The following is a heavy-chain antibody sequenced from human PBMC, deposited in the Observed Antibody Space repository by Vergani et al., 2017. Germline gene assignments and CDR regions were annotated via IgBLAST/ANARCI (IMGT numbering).Heavy chain of an antibody. D-gene: IGHD4-23*01. J-gene: IGHJ4*02. V-gene: IGHV3-49*04. CDR2: IRSKTYGATT. CDR1: GFNFGEYG. CDR3: AVEGYDYGGSRDFDY. Sequence: EVQLVESGGDLVQPGRSLRLSCQTSGFNFGEYGVSWVRPAPGKGLEWIGFIRSKTYGATTEYAASVRGRFTISRDDSKGIAYLQMSSLKKEDTAVYRCAVEGYDYGGSRDFDYWGQGTLVVVSS.